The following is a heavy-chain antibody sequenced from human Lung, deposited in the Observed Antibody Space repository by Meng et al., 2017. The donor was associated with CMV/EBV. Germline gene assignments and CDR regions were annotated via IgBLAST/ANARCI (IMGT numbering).Heavy chain of an antibody. J-gene: IGHJ4*02. CDR3: ARDLFQSLDGGSLLEWPQDY. Sequence: SXXVSXKTSGDTFSSYAISWVRQAPEQGLEWMGGILPVLGTTNYAQKFQGRLTITADVSTSTAYMDLSSLKSEDTAVYYCARDLFQSLDGGSLLEWPQDYWXQGTLVTVSS. D-gene: IGHD3-3*01. CDR2: ILPVLGTT. CDR1: GDTFSSYA. V-gene: IGHV1-69*13.